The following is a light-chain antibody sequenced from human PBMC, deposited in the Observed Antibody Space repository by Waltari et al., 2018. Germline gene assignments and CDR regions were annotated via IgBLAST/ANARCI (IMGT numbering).Light chain of an antibody. CDR1: QSVLYTSNNKNY. CDR2: WAS. CDR3: QQYYSTIFT. J-gene: IGKJ3*01. V-gene: IGKV4-1*01. Sequence: DIVVTPSPDSLAVSLGERATINCKCRQSVLYTSNNKNYLAWYQQKPGQPPKLLIYWASTRESGVPDRFSGSGSGTDFTLTISSLQAEDVAVYYCQQYYSTIFTFGPGTKVDIK.